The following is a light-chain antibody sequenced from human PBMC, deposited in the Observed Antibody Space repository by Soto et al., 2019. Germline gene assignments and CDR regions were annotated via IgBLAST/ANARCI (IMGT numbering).Light chain of an antibody. Sequence: DIQMTQSPSSLSASVGDRVTITCRASQSISSYLIWYQQKPGKAPKVLIYAASSLQSGVPSRFSGSGSETDFTLTISSLQPEDFATYSCQQSNSITWTFGQGTKVDIK. V-gene: IGKV1-39*01. CDR2: AAS. J-gene: IGKJ1*01. CDR3: QQSNSITWT. CDR1: QSISSY.